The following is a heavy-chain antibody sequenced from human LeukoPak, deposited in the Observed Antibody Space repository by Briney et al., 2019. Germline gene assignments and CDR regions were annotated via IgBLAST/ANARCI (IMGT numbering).Heavy chain of an antibody. J-gene: IGHJ4*02. CDR3: ARGANFMYSSGWYYFDY. CDR1: GYTFTSYG. CDR2: ISAYNGNT. D-gene: IGHD6-19*01. Sequence: ASVKVSCKASGYTFTSYGISWVRQAPGQGLEWMGWISAYNGNTNYAQKLQGRVTMTTDTSTSTAYMELRSLRSEDTAVYYCARGANFMYSSGWYYFDYWGQGTLVTVSS. V-gene: IGHV1-18*01.